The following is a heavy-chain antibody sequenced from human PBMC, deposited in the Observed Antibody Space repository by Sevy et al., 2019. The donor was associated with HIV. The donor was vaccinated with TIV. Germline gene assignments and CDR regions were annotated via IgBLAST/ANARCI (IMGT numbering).Heavy chain of an antibody. V-gene: IGHV3-73*01. CDR1: GFTFSNYW. CDR2: IRSKANSYAT. J-gene: IGHJ3*02. Sequence: GGSLRLSCAASGFTFSNYWMSWVRQASGKGLEWVGRIRSKANSYATAYAASVKGRFTISRDDSKNTAYLQMNSLKTEDTAVYYCTSRRNSYGPQGDAFDIWGQGTMVTVSS. CDR3: TSRRNSYGPQGDAFDI. D-gene: IGHD5-18*01.